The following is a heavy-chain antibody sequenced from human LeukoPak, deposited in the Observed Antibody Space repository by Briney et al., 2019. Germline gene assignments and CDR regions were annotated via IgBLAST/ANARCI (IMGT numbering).Heavy chain of an antibody. CDR2: INAGTGDT. CDR1: GYTFTNYF. D-gene: IGHD5-24*01. J-gene: IGHJ6*02. V-gene: IGHV1-3*01. CDR3: ARDWLQPYDCYGMDV. Sequence: ASAKVSCKASGYTFTNYFIHWVRQAPGQRLEWMGLINAGTGDTKYSQDRVTITRDTSASTAYMEPSSLRSEDTAVYYCARDWLQPYDCYGMDVWGQGTTVTV.